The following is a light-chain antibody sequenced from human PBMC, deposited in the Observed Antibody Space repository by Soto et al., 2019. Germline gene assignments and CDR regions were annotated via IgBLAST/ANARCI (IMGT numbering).Light chain of an antibody. J-gene: IGKJ4*01. V-gene: IGKV3D-20*02. Sequence: EIVLTQSPGTLSLSPGETATLSCRASQTIGRNYLAWYQQKPGQAPRLLIFGTSTRATGIPDRFSGSGSGTDFTLTISSLEPEDFAVYYCQQRANWPPFTFGGGTKVDIK. CDR3: QQRANWPPFT. CDR2: GTS. CDR1: QTIGRNY.